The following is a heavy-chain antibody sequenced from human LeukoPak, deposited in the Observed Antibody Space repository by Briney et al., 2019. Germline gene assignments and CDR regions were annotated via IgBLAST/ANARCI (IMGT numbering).Heavy chain of an antibody. J-gene: IGHJ4*02. Sequence: GGSLRLSCAASGFTFSSYAMSWVRQAPGKGLEWVSAISGSGGSTYYADSVKGRFTISRDNSRNTLYLQMNSLRAEDTAVYYCAKDSRRRIAVAGPFDYWGQGTLVTVSS. CDR3: AKDSRRRIAVAGPFDY. CDR1: GFTFSSYA. D-gene: IGHD6-19*01. V-gene: IGHV3-23*01. CDR2: ISGSGGST.